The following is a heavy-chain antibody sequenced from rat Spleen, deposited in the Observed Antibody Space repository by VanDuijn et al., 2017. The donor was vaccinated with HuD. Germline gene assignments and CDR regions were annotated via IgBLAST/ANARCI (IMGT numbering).Heavy chain of an antibody. V-gene: IGHV5-25*01. CDR3: ARGYYGSNPDNWFAY. Sequence: EVQLVESGGGLVQPGRSMKLSCAASGFTFSNYYMAWVRQAPTKGLEWVASISTGGGNTYYRDSVKGRFTISRDNTENTLHLQMDSLRSEDSATYYCARGYYGSNPDNWFAYWGQGTLVTVSS. CDR1: GFTFSNYY. J-gene: IGHJ3*01. CDR2: ISTGGGNT. D-gene: IGHD1-7*01.